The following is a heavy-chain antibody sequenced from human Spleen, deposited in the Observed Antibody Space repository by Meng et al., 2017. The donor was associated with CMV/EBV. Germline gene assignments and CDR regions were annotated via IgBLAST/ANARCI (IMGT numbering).Heavy chain of an antibody. CDR1: GFTFSSYG. CDR2: IRYDGSNK. J-gene: IGHJ5*02. V-gene: IGHV3-30*02. Sequence: GESLKISCAASGFTFSSYGMHWVRQAPGKGLEWVAFIRYDGSNKYYADSVKGRFTISRDNSKNTLYLQMNSLRAEDTALYYCAKGDYCSSTNCYHRWGQGTLVTVSS. CDR3: AKGDYCSSTNCYHR. D-gene: IGHD2-2*01.